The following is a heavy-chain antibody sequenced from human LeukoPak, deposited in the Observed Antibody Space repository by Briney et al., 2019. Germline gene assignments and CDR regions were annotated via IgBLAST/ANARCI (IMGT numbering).Heavy chain of an antibody. V-gene: IGHV3-9*01. CDR1: GFTFDDYA. J-gene: IGHJ6*02. CDR3: ARGIGITMVRGWAYYYYGMDV. Sequence: GGSLRLSCAASGFTFDDYAMHWVRQAPGKGLEWVSGISWNSGSIGYADSVKGRFTISRDNAKNSLYLQMNSLRAEDTALYHCARGIGITMVRGWAYYYYGMDVWGQGTTVTVSS. D-gene: IGHD3-10*01. CDR2: ISWNSGSI.